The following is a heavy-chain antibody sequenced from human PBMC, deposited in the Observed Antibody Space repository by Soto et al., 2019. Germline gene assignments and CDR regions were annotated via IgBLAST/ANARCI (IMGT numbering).Heavy chain of an antibody. CDR3: ARRRYYDLWSGWKAVGERGYYYGMDV. Sequence: ASVKVSCKASGYTFTSYAMHWVRQAPGQRLEWMGWINAGNGNTKYSQKFQGRVTITRDTSASTAYMELSSLRSEDTAVYYCARRRYYDLWSGWKAVGERGYYYGMDVWGQGTTVTVSS. J-gene: IGHJ6*02. CDR2: INAGNGNT. V-gene: IGHV1-3*01. CDR1: GYTFTSYA. D-gene: IGHD3-3*01.